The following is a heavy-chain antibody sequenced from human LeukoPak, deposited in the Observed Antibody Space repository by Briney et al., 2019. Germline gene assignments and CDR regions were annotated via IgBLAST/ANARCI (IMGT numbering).Heavy chain of an antibody. J-gene: IGHJ5*02. Sequence: GGSLRLSCAASGLTFSDYDMGWVRQAPGKGPEWVANIKQDGSEKYYVDSVKGRFTISRDNAKNSLYLQMNSLRAEDTAVYYCAKDNTIFGVADNWFDPWGQGTLVTVSS. CDR3: AKDNTIFGVADNWFDP. V-gene: IGHV3-7*01. D-gene: IGHD3-3*01. CDR2: IKQDGSEK. CDR1: GLTFSDYD.